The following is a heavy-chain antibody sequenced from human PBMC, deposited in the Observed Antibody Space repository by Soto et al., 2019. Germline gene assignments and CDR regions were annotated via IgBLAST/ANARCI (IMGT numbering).Heavy chain of an antibody. CDR1: GGSFSGYY. CDR3: AGRIAARPTKTFDY. Sequence: SETLSLTCAVYGGSFSGYYWSWIRQPPGKGLEWIGEINHSGSTNYNPSLKSRVTISVDTSKNQFSLKLSSVTAADTAVYYCAGRIAARPTKTFDYWGQGTLVTVSS. V-gene: IGHV4-34*01. J-gene: IGHJ4*02. D-gene: IGHD6-6*01. CDR2: INHSGST.